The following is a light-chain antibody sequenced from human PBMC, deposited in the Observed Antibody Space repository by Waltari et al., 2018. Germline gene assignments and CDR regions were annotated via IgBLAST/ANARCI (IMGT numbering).Light chain of an antibody. CDR3: QAWDSSSDSYV. J-gene: IGLJ1*01. Sequence: SYELTQPPSVSVSAGQTASITCSGDKLGHKFVCWFQQRPGQSPVLVIYQDKKRSSGIPERFSGSNSGNTATLTISGTQPLDEADYYCQAWDSSSDSYVFVSGTKVTV. CDR1: KLGHKF. V-gene: IGLV3-1*01. CDR2: QDK.